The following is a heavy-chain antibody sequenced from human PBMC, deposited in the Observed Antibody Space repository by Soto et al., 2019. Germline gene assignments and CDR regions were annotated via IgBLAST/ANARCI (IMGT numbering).Heavy chain of an antibody. V-gene: IGHV1-69*13. D-gene: IGHD2-2*01. J-gene: IGHJ6*02. Sequence: GASVKVSCKASGGTFSSYAISWVRQAPGQGLEWMGGIIPIFGTANYAQKFQGRVTITADESTSTAYMELSSLRSEGTAVYYCARVAAGGDCSSTSCYASDMDVGGQEATLTISS. CDR3: ARVAAGGDCSSTSCYASDMDV. CDR2: IIPIFGTA. CDR1: GGTFSSYA.